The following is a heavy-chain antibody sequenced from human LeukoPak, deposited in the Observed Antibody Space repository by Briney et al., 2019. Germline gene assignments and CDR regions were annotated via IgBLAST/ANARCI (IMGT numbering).Heavy chain of an antibody. J-gene: IGHJ4*02. Sequence: SETLSLTCAVYGGSLSGYCWSWIRQPPGKGLEWIGEINHSGSTNYNPSLKSRVTISVDTSMDQFSLKLSSVTAADTAVYYCARGEDWGQGTLVTVSS. V-gene: IGHV4-34*01. CDR3: ARGED. CDR2: INHSGST. CDR1: GGSLSGYC.